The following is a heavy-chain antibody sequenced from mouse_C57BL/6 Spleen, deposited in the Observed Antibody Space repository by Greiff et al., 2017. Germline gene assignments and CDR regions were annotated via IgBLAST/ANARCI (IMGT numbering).Heavy chain of an antibody. D-gene: IGHD2-2*01. CDR1: GYTFTDYN. J-gene: IGHJ3*01. V-gene: IGHV1-18*01. CDR3: ARSDSTMVTTKGFAY. CDR2: INPNNGGT. Sequence: EVQLQQSGPELVKPGASVKIPCKASGYTFTDYNMDWVKQSPGKSLEWIGDINPNNGGTIYNQKFKGKATLTVDKSSSTAYMELRSLTSEDTAVYYCARSDSTMVTTKGFAYWGQGTLVTVSA.